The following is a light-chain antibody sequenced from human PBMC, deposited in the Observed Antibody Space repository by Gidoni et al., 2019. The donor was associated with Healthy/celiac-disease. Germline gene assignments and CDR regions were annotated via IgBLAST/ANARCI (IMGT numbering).Light chain of an antibody. J-gene: IGLJ2*01. V-gene: IGLV2-14*03. CDR3: SSYTSSSTLGV. Sequence: QSALPQPASVSGSPGQSITISCTGTSSYVGGYNYVSWYQQHPGKAPKLMIYDVSNRPSGVSNRFSGSKSGNTASLTISGLQAEDEADYYCSSYTSSSTLGVFGGGTKLTVL. CDR1: SSYVGGYNY. CDR2: DVS.